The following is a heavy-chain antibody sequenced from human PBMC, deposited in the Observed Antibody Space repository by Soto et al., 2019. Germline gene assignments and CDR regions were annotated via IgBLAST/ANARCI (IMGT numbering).Heavy chain of an antibody. CDR2: IIPIFGTA. CDR3: ARHVPAAGYYCGMDV. J-gene: IGHJ6*02. D-gene: IGHD2-2*01. V-gene: IGHV1-69*05. CDR1: GGTFSSYA. Sequence: QVQLVQSGAEVKKPGSSVKVSCKASGGTFSSYAISWVRQAPGQGLEWMGGIIPIFGTANYAQKFQGRVTVTXGXSXXTAYMELGSLRSEATAVYYCARHVPAAGYYCGMDVWGQGTTVTVSS.